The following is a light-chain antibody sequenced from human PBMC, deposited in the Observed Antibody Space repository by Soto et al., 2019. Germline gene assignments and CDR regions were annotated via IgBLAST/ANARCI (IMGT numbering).Light chain of an antibody. J-gene: IGKJ4*01. CDR2: DAS. CDR1: LNINNF. CDR3: QQRRNWPIT. Sequence: EIVLTQSPATLSLSPGERATLSCRASLNINNFLAWYQQRPGQVPRLLIYDASNRATGVPARCSGSGSGTDFTLTISNLEPEDFAVYYCQQRRNWPITFGGGTKVEIK. V-gene: IGKV3-11*01.